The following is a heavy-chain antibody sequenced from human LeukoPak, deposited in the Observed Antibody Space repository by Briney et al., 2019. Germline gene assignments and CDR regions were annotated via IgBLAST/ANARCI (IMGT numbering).Heavy chain of an antibody. CDR3: ATTPPTRYNWNDHVVSFDP. D-gene: IGHD1-20*01. V-gene: IGHV1-24*01. J-gene: IGHJ5*02. CDR2: FDPEDGET. CDR1: GYTLTELS. Sequence: ASVKVSCKVSGYTLTELSMHWVRQAPGKGLEWMGGFDPEDGETIYAQKFQGRVTMTEDTSTDTAYMELSSLRPEDTAVYYCATTPPTRYNWNDHVVSFDPWRQGTLVTVSS.